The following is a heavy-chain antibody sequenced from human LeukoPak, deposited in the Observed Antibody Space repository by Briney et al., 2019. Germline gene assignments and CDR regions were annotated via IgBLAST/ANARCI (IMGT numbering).Heavy chain of an antibody. Sequence: SETLSLTCSVSGGSISRSSYYWGWIRQPPGKGLEWIGSIYYSGSTYYYPSLKSRVTISVDTSKNHFSLKLSSVTAADTAVYYCARASYYYFWSGYEGYFDYWGQGTLVTVSS. V-gene: IGHV4-39*02. CDR1: GGSISRSSYY. CDR3: ARASYYYFWSGYEGYFDY. J-gene: IGHJ4*02. D-gene: IGHD3-3*01. CDR2: IYYSGST.